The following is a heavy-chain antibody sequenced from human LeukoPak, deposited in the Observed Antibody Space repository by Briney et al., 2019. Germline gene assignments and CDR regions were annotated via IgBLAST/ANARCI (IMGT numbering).Heavy chain of an antibody. CDR3: AKVEYSSNIPQH. J-gene: IGHJ1*01. D-gene: IGHD6-6*01. CDR2: ISGSGGST. V-gene: IGHV3-23*01. CDR1: RFTFSSYY. Sequence: GGSLRLSCAASRFTFSSYYMSWVRQAPGKGLEWVSSISGSGGSTYYADSVKGRFTISRDNSKNTQYLQMNSLRAEDTAVYYCAKVEYSSNIPQHWGQGTLVTVSS.